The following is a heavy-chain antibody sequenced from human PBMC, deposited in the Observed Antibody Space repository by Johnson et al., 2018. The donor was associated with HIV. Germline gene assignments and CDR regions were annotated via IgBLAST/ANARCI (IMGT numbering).Heavy chain of an antibody. V-gene: IGHV3-53*01. Sequence: VQLVESVGGLIQPGGSLRLSCAASGFTVSSNYMSWVRQAPGKGLECVSVIYSGGSTYYADSVKGRFTISRDNSKNTLYLQMNSLRAEDTAVYYCARYLTEKTPNAFDIWGQGTMVTVSS. J-gene: IGHJ3*02. CDR2: IYSGGST. CDR1: GFTVSSNY. CDR3: ARYLTEKTPNAFDI. D-gene: IGHD2-15*01.